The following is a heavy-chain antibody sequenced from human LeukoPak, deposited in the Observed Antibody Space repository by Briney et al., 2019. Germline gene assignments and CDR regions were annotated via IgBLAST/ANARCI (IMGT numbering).Heavy chain of an antibody. D-gene: IGHD4-17*01. CDR3: ARELRSNVDY. CDR2: ISSSSSYI. V-gene: IGHV3-21*01. J-gene: IGHJ4*02. Sequence: GGSLRLSCAASGFTFSSYSMNWVRQAPGKGLEWVSSISSSSSYIYYADSVKGRFTISRDNAKNSLYLQMNSLRAEDTVVYYCARELRSNVDYWGQGTLVTVSS. CDR1: GFTFSSYS.